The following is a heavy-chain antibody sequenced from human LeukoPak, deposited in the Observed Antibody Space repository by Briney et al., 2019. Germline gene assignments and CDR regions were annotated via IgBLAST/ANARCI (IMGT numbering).Heavy chain of an antibody. CDR3: AREGYSNYVANWFDP. D-gene: IGHD4-11*01. CDR2: INPNSGGT. J-gene: IGHJ5*02. CDR1: GYTFTGHY. Sequence: ASVKVSCKASGYTFTGHYMHWVRQAPGQGLEWMGWINPNSGGTNYAQKFQGRVTMTRDTSISTAYMELSRLRSDDTAVYYCAREGYSNYVANWFDPWGQGTLVTVSS. V-gene: IGHV1-2*02.